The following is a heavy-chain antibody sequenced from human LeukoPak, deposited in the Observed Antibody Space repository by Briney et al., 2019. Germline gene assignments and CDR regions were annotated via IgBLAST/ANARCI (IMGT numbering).Heavy chain of an antibody. D-gene: IGHD6-19*01. V-gene: IGHV3-7*01. CDR1: GFSFSDHW. Sequence: GGSLRLSCAASGFSFSDHWVNWVRQAPGKGPEWVANINQDGREKYYVDSVKGRFTISRDNAKNSLYLQMNSLRAEDTAVYYCARDHTVAGIVLDLWGQGTLVAVSS. CDR2: INQDGREK. J-gene: IGHJ5*02. CDR3: ARDHTVAGIVLDL.